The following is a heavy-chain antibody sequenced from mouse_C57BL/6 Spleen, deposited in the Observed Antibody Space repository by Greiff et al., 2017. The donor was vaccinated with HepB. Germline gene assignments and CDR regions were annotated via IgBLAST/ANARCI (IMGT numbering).Heavy chain of an antibody. J-gene: IGHJ1*03. V-gene: IGHV5-17*01. CDR3: AMSTYWYFDV. Sequence: VQLVESGGGLVKPGGSLKLSCAASGFTFSDYGMHWVRQAPEKGLEWVAYISSGSSTIYYADTVKGRFTISRDNAKNTLFLQMTSLRSEDTAMYYCAMSTYWYFDVWGTGTTVTVSS. CDR1: GFTFSDYG. CDR2: ISSGSSTI. D-gene: IGHD2-1*01.